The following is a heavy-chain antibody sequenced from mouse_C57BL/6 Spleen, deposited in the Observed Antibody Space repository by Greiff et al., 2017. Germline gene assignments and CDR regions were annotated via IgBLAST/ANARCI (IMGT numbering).Heavy chain of an antibody. Sequence: EVQRVESGGGLVQPKGSLKLSCAASGFSFNTYAMNWVRQAPGKGLEWVARIRSKSNNYATYYADSVKDRFTISRDDSESMLYLQMNNLKTEDTAMDYCVRHYSNYVWYFDVWGTGTTVTVSS. D-gene: IGHD2-5*01. CDR1: GFSFNTYA. CDR2: IRSKSNNYAT. V-gene: IGHV10-1*01. J-gene: IGHJ1*03. CDR3: VRHYSNYVWYFDV.